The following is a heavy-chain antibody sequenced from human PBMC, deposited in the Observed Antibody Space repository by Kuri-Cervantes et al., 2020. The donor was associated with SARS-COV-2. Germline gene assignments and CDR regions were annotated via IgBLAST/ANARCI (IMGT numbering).Heavy chain of an antibody. Sequence: ASVKVSCKASGYTFTGYYMHWVRQAPGQGLEWMGWINPNSGGTNHAQKFQGRVTMTRDTSISTAYMELSRLRSDDTAVYYCARDSLLSGSYHFDYWGQGTLVTVSS. CDR1: GYTFTGYY. V-gene: IGHV1-2*02. J-gene: IGHJ4*02. D-gene: IGHD1-26*01. CDR2: INPNSGGT. CDR3: ARDSLLSGSYHFDY.